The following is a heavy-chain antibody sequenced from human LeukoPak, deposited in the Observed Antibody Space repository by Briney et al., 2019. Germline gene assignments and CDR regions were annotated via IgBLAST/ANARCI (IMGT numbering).Heavy chain of an antibody. Sequence: PGGSLRLSCAASGLTFSSYWMSWVRQAPGKGLEWVANIKQDGSEKYYVDSVKGRFTISGDNAKNSLYLQMNSLRAEDTAVYYCARDKGDYGDYYFDYWGQGTLVTVSS. CDR3: ARDKGDYGDYYFDY. CDR2: IKQDGSEK. J-gene: IGHJ4*02. CDR1: GLTFSSYW. D-gene: IGHD4-17*01. V-gene: IGHV3-7*03.